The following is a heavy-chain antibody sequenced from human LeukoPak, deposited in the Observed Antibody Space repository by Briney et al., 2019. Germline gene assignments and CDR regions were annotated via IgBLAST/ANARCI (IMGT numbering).Heavy chain of an antibody. V-gene: IGHV3-30*18. CDR2: ISYDGSNK. D-gene: IGHD3-3*01. CDR3: AKDFTYDFWSGYFDY. Sequence: GGSLRLSCAASGFTFSSYGMHWVRQAPGKGLERVAVISYDGSNKYYADSVEGRFTISRDNSKNTLYLQMNSLRAEDTAVYYCAKDFTYDFWSGYFDYWGQGTLVTVSS. J-gene: IGHJ4*02. CDR1: GFTFSSYG.